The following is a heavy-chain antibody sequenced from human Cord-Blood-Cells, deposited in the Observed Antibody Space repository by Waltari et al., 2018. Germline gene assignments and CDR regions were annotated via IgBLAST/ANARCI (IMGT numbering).Heavy chain of an antibody. J-gene: IGHJ6*02. Sequence: QVQLVQSGAEVKKPGSSVKVSCKASGGTFSSYAISWVRQAPGHGLEWMGGIIPIFGTANYAQKFQGRVTITADKSTSTAYMELSSLISEDTAVYYCAGASRGYSGYGYYYYGMDVWGQGTTVTVSS. CDR3: AGASRGYSGYGYYYYGMDV. D-gene: IGHD5-12*01. V-gene: IGHV1-69*06. CDR1: GGTFSSYA. CDR2: IIPIFGTA.